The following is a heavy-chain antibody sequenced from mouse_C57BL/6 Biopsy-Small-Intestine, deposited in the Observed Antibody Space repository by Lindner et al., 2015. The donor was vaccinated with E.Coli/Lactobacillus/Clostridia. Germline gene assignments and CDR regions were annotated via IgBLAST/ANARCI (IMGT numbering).Heavy chain of an antibody. CDR2: IYPGDGDT. V-gene: IGHV1-80*01. Sequence: VQLQESGAELVKPGASVKISCKASGYVFSSYWINWVKQRPGTGLEWLGQIYPGDGDTNYNGKFRGKATLTVEKSSTTVYMQLSSLTSEDSAVYFCARGRFFGGSMDYWGRGTSVTVSS. CDR3: ARGRFFGGSMDY. D-gene: IGHD1-1*02. CDR1: GYVFSSYW. J-gene: IGHJ4*01.